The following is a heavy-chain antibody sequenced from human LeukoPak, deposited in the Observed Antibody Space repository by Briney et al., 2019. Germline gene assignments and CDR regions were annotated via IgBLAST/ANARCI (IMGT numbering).Heavy chain of an antibody. CDR3: ARDLKKYYYYYGMDV. J-gene: IGHJ6*02. V-gene: IGHV1-2*02. Sequence: ASVKVSCKASGYTFTGYYMHWVRQAPGQGLEWIGWINPNSGGTNYAQKFQGRVTMTRDTSISTAYMELSRLRSDDTAVYYCARDLKKYYYYYGMDVWGQGTTVTVSS. CDR1: GYTFTGYY. CDR2: INPNSGGT.